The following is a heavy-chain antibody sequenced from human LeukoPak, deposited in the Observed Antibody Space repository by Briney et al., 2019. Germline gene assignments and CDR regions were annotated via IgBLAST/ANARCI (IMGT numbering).Heavy chain of an antibody. CDR1: GGSISSYY. D-gene: IGHD6-13*01. J-gene: IGHJ4*02. V-gene: IGHV4-4*08. CDR2: IYNAATT. Sequence: SETLSLTCTVSGGSISSYYWTWIRQPPGKGLEWLGFIYNAATTNYNPSLKSRVTISVDTSKNQFSLRLSSVTAADTAIYYCVRVTTAWYVIGYWGQGALVTVSS. CDR3: VRVTTAWYVIGY.